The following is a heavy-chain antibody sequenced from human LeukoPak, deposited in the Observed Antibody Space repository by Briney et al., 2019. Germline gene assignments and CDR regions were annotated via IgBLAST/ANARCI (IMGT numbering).Heavy chain of an antibody. V-gene: IGHV3-23*01. CDR1: GFTFSSYA. D-gene: IGHD1-26*01. CDR3: AKSQERSYSPRGSVDY. CDR2: ISGSGGST. J-gene: IGHJ4*02. Sequence: GGSLRLSCAASGFTFSSYAMSWVRQAPGKGLEWVSAISGSGGSTYYADSVKGRFTISRDNSKNTLYLQMNSLRAEDTAVYYCAKSQERSYSPRGSVDYWGQGTLVTVSS.